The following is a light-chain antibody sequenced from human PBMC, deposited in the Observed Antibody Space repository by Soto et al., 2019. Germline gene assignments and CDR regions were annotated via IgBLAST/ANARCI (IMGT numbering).Light chain of an antibody. Sequence: EIVMTQSPGTLSVSPGERATLSCRASQSVNTNLAWYQQKPGQAPRLLIYGASTRATGIPARFSGSGSGTAFTLTISSLQSEDFAVYDWQQYNKWPLWTFGQGTKVEIK. V-gene: IGKV3-15*01. CDR2: GAS. CDR1: QSVNTN. CDR3: QQYNKWPLWT. J-gene: IGKJ1*01.